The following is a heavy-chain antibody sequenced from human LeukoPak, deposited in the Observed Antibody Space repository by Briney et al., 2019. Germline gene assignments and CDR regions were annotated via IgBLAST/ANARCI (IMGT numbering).Heavy chain of an antibody. CDR1: GFTFSSYE. J-gene: IGHJ4*02. CDR2: ISSSGSTI. Sequence: GGSLRLSCAASGFTFSSYEMNWVRQAPGKGLEWVSYISSSGSTIYYADSVKGRFTISRDNAKNSLYLQMNSLRAEDTAVYYCARESIDHLYFDYWGQGTLVTVSS. V-gene: IGHV3-48*03. CDR3: ARESIDHLYFDY. D-gene: IGHD2-15*01.